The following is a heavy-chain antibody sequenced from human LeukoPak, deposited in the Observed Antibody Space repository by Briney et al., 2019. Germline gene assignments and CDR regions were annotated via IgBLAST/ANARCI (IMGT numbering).Heavy chain of an antibody. J-gene: IGHJ4*02. V-gene: IGHV1-8*03. CDR1: GYTFTSYD. Sequence: GASVKVSCKASGYTFTSYDINWVRQATGQGLEWMGWMNPNSGNTGYAQKFQGRVTITADKSTSTAYMELSSLRSEDTAVYYCARTNGDRNVLRYFEGAFDIWGQGTLVTVSS. CDR2: MNPNSGNT. CDR3: ARTNGDRNVLRYFEGAFDI. D-gene: IGHD3-9*01.